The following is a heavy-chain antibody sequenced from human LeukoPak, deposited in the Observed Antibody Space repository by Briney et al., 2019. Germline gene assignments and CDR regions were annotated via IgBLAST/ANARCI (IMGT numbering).Heavy chain of an antibody. Sequence: GASVKVSCKASGYTFTSYGISWVRQAPGQGLEWMGWISAYNGNTNYAQKLQGRVTMTTDTSTSTAYMELRSLRPDDTAVHYCARDLTVTKLGNHFDYWGQGTLVTVSS. CDR1: GYTFTSYG. CDR2: ISAYNGNT. J-gene: IGHJ4*02. V-gene: IGHV1-18*01. CDR3: ARDLTVTKLGNHFDY. D-gene: IGHD4-17*01.